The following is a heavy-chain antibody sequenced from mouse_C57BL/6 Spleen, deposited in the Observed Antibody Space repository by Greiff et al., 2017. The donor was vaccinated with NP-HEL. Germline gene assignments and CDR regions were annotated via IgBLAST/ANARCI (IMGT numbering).Heavy chain of an antibody. J-gene: IGHJ4*01. CDR1: GFSLTSYG. V-gene: IGHV2-2*01. D-gene: IGHD1-1*01. CDR3: ARKGGVYGSSYDYAMDY. Sequence: QVQLKESGPGLVQPSQSLSITCTVSGFSLTSYGVHWVRQSPGKGLEWLGVIWSGGSTDYNAAFISRLSISKDNSKSQVFFKMNSLQADDTAIYYCARKGGVYGSSYDYAMDYWGQGTSVTVSS. CDR2: IWSGGST.